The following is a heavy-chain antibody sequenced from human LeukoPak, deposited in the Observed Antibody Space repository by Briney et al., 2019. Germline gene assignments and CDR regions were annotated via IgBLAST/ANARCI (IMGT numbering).Heavy chain of an antibody. Sequence: ASVKVSCEASGYTFTSYDINWVRQATGQGLEWMGWMNSNSGNTGYAQKFQGRVTMTRNTSISTAYMELSSLRSEDTAVYYCARGKRGSYRAWFDPWGQGTLVTVSS. D-gene: IGHD1-26*01. V-gene: IGHV1-8*01. CDR3: ARGKRGSYRAWFDP. CDR2: MNSNSGNT. CDR1: GYTFTSYD. J-gene: IGHJ5*02.